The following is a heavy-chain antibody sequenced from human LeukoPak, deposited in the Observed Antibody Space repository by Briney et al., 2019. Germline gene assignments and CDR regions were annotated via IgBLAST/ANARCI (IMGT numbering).Heavy chain of an antibody. CDR1: GFTFNSHG. J-gene: IGHJ1*01. CDR2: ISPSGGIT. D-gene: IGHD3-16*01. CDR3: AKDDDWGRYKH. V-gene: IGHV3-23*01. Sequence: GGSLRLSCAASGFTFNSHGMNWLRQAPGKGLEWVSGISPSGGITYYTDSVKGRFTISRDNSKNTQSLQMNSLRAEDTAVYYCAKDDDWGRYKHWGQGTLVTVSS.